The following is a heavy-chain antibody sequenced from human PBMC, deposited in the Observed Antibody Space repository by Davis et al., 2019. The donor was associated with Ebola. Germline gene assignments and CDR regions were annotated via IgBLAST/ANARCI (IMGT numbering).Heavy chain of an antibody. Sequence: GSLRLSCAASGFTFSNYAMSWIRQSPGKGLEWIAFISNGGRTIYNPSLRGRVTISIDTSKNQFSLEVRSVTAADTAFYYCVRGSDAYKTGYWGQGTLVTVSS. CDR3: VRGSDAYKTGY. CDR2: ISNGGRT. CDR1: GFTFSNYA. D-gene: IGHD5-24*01. J-gene: IGHJ4*02. V-gene: IGHV4-59*01.